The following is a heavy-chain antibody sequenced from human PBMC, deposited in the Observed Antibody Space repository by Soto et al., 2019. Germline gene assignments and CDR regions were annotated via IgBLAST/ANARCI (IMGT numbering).Heavy chain of an antibody. CDR1: GYTFTSYG. J-gene: IGHJ6*02. D-gene: IGHD3-3*01. CDR2: ISAYNGNT. CDR3: ARPTPHPYTIFGVDYGMDV. V-gene: IGHV1-18*04. Sequence: GASVKVSCKASGYTFTSYGISWVRQAPGQGLEWMGWISAYNGNTNYAQKLQGRVTMTTDTSTSTAYMELRSLRSDDTAVYYCARPTPHPYTIFGVDYGMDVWGQGTTVTVSS.